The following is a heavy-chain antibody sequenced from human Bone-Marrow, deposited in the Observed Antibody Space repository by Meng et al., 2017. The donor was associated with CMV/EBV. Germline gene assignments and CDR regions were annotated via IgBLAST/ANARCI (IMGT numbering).Heavy chain of an antibody. D-gene: IGHD6-6*01. V-gene: IGHV3-15*01. CDR3: TTVVRYYYYGMDV. J-gene: IGHJ6*02. CDR2: IKSKTDGGTT. Sequence: GESLKISCAASGFTFSNAWMSWVRQAPGKGLEWVGRIKSKTDGGTTDYAAPVKGRFTISRDDSKNTLYLQMNSLKTEDTAVYYCTTVVRYYYYGMDVCGQGTTVTVSS. CDR1: GFTFSNAW.